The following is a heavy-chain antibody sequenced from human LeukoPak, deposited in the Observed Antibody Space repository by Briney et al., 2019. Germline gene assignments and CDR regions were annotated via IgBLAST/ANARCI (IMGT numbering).Heavy chain of an antibody. J-gene: IGHJ4*02. Sequence: GGSLRLSCAASGFTFSSYGMHWVRQAPGKGLEWVAFIRYDGSNKYYADSVKGRFTISRDNSKNTLYLQMNSLRAEDTAVYYCARHKTEKQWLVPLDYWGQGTLVIVSS. D-gene: IGHD6-19*01. V-gene: IGHV3-30*02. CDR1: GFTFSSYG. CDR2: IRYDGSNK. CDR3: ARHKTEKQWLVPLDY.